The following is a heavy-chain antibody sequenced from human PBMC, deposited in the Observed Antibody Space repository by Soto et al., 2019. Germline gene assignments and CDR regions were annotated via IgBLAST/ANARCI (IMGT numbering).Heavy chain of an antibody. CDR1: GFTFSNYG. CDR2: TWYDGSNT. V-gene: IGHV3-33*01. J-gene: IGHJ6*04. Sequence: GGSLRLSCAASGFTFSNYGMHWVRQAPGKGLEWEAVTWYDGSNTYKAHSVTGRFIMSRDNSKDTLYLQMNSLRAEDTAVYYCAREAGLLRFLDVWGKGTTVTVSS. D-gene: IGHD1-26*01. CDR3: AREAGLLRFLDV.